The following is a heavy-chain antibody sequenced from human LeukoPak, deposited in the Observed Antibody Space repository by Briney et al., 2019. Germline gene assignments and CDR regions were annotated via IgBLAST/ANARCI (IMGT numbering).Heavy chain of an antibody. Sequence: SETLSLTCTVSGGSISSDDDYWTWIRQPPGKGLEWIGYVFYSGDSYSNPSLKSRVTISVDTSKNQFSLKLSSVTAADTAVYYCARLDTSYGGNSIPWGQGTLVTVSS. CDR3: ARLDTSYGGNSIP. D-gene: IGHD4-23*01. CDR2: VFYSGDS. V-gene: IGHV4-30-4*08. CDR1: GGSISSDDDY. J-gene: IGHJ5*02.